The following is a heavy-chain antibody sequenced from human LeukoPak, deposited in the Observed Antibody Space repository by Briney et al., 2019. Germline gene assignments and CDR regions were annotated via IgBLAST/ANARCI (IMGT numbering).Heavy chain of an antibody. J-gene: IGHJ6*02. CDR2: ISSSGSTI. CDR1: GFTFSDYY. Sequence: GGSLRLSCAASGFTFSDYYMSWIRQAPGKGLEWVPYISSSGSTIYYADSVKGRFTTSRDNAKNSLYLQMNSLRAEDTAVYYCARDIVATRGLRYYYYGMDVWGQGTTVTVSS. V-gene: IGHV3-11*01. CDR3: ARDIVATRGLRYYYYGMDV. D-gene: IGHD5-12*01.